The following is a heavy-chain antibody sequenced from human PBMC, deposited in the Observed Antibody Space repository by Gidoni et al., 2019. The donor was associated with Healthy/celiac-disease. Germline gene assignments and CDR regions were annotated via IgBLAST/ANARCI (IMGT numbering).Heavy chain of an antibody. D-gene: IGHD4-17*01. CDR3: TTVGTNNVEY. Sequence: QLQLQESGPGLVTPSETLSLTCTVSGGSISHRIYYWGWIRQPPGKGLECMGSIYYSGSTYYNPSLKSRVTISVDTSKNQFSLKLSSVTAADTAVYYCTTVGTNNVEYWGQGTLVTVSS. J-gene: IGHJ4*02. CDR2: IYYSGST. CDR1: GGSISHRIYY. V-gene: IGHV4-39*01.